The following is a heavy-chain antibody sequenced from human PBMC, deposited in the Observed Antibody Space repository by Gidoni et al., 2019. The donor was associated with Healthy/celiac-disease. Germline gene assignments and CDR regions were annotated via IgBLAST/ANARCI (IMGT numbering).Heavy chain of an antibody. V-gene: IGHV1-3*01. D-gene: IGHD3-10*01. Sequence: QVQLVQSGAEVKKPGASVQVSCKASGYTFTSYAMHWVRQATGQRLEWMGWINAGNGNTKYSQKFQGRVTITRDTSASTAYMELSSLRSEDTAVYYCARVGDGVGGSWYFDLWGRGTLVTVSS. CDR2: INAGNGNT. CDR1: GYTFTSYA. J-gene: IGHJ2*01. CDR3: ARVGDGVGGSWYFDL.